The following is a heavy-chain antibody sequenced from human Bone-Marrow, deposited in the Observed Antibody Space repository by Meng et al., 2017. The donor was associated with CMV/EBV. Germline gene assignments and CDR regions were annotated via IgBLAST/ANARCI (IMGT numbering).Heavy chain of an antibody. Sequence: YWLSWVRQLPGKGLQCMGRIDPIDSYPTYSPSFQGHVTISADTSISTAYLQWSSLKASDTAMYYCARLQTKDIVLMVYDNEGGSWFDPWGQGTLVRLL. CDR2: IDPIDSYP. J-gene: IGHJ5*02. D-gene: IGHD2-8*01. V-gene: IGHV5-10-1*01. CDR1: YW. CDR3: ARLQTKDIVLMVYDNEGGSWFDP.